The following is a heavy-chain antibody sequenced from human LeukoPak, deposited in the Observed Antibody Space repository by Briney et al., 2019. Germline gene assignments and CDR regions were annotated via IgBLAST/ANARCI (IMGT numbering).Heavy chain of an antibody. CDR3: ARDWESMVRGVNGWYYYYYMDV. CDR1: GFTFSSYW. D-gene: IGHD3-10*01. V-gene: IGHV3-74*01. Sequence: GGSLRLSCAASGFTFSSYWMHWVRQAPGKGLVWVSRINTDGSSTSYADSVKGRFTISRDNAKSTLYLQMNSLRAEDTAVYYCARDWESMVRGVNGWYYYYYMDVWGKGTTVTVSS. CDR2: INTDGSST. J-gene: IGHJ6*03.